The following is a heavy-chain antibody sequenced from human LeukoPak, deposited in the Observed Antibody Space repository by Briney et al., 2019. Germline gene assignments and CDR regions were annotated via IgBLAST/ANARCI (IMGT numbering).Heavy chain of an antibody. J-gene: IGHJ5*02. V-gene: IGHV4-59*01. Sequence: PSETLSLTCTVSGGSISSYYWSWIRQPPGKGLEWIGYIYYSGSTNYNPSLKSRVTISVDTSKNQFSLKLSSVTAADTAVYYCAAITMIDWFDPWGQGTLVTVSS. D-gene: IGHD3-22*01. CDR3: AAITMIDWFDP. CDR1: GGSISSYY. CDR2: IYYSGST.